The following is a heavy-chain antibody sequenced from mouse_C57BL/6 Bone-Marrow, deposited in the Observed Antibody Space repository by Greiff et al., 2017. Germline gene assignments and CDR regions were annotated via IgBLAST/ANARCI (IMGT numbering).Heavy chain of an antibody. CDR3: SSFDGNYFDF. J-gene: IGHJ2*01. Sequence: VQLQQSGAELVRPGASVKLSCTASGFNIKDDYIHWVKQRPEQGLEWIGWIDPEIGDTEYAAKFQGKATITSATSSNTAYLLLSSLTSEDTSVYYCSSFDGNYFDFWGQGTPLTVAS. V-gene: IGHV14-4*01. CDR1: GFNIKDDY. CDR2: IDPEIGDT. D-gene: IGHD2-3*01.